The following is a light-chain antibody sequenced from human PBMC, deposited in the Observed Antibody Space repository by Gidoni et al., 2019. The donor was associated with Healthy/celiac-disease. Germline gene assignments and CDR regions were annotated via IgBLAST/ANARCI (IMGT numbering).Light chain of an antibody. CDR3: QQRSNWPRGLT. CDR1: QSVSSY. J-gene: IGKJ4*01. CDR2: DAS. V-gene: IGKV3-11*01. Sequence: EIVLTQSPATLSLAPGERATLSCRASQSVSSYLAWYQQKPGQAPRLLIYDASNRATGIPARFSGSGSGTDFTLTISSLEPEDFAVYGCQQRSNWPRGLTFXGXTKVEIK.